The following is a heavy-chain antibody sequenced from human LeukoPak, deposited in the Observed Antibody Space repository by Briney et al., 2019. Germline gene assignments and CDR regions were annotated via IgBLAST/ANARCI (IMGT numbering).Heavy chain of an antibody. CDR2: IYYSGST. CDR3: ARDEAAGTDYYYYYMDV. J-gene: IGHJ6*03. D-gene: IGHD6-13*01. Sequence: SETLSLTCTVSGGSISSSSYYWGWIRQPPGTGLEWIGSIYYSGSTYYNPSLKSRVTISVDTSKNQFSLELSSVTAADTAVYYCARDEAAGTDYYYYYMDVWGKGTTVTVSS. CDR1: GGSISSSSYY. V-gene: IGHV4-39*07.